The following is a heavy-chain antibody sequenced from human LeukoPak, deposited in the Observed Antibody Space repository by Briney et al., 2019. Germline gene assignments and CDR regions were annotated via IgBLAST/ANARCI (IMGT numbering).Heavy chain of an antibody. CDR3: ARHRSRLDGFDI. D-gene: IGHD2-21*02. CDR2: IYYSGST. Sequence: SETLSLTCTVSGGSISSYYWSWIRQPPGKGLEWIGYIYYSGSTNYNPSLKSRVTISVDTSKNQFSLKLSSVTAAGTAVYYCARHRSRLDGFDIWGQGTMVTVSS. J-gene: IGHJ3*02. V-gene: IGHV4-59*08. CDR1: GGSISSYY.